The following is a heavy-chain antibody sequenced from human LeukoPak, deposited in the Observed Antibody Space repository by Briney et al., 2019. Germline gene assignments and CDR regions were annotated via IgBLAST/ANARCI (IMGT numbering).Heavy chain of an antibody. V-gene: IGHV3-21*01. CDR3: ARVIGLAVPGHDWFDP. CDR1: GFTFSSYS. CDR2: ISSSSSYI. J-gene: IGHJ5*02. Sequence: GGSLRLSCAASGFTFSSYSMNWVRQAPGKGLEWVSSISSSSSYIYYADSVKGRFTISRDNAKNSLYLQMNSLRAEDTAVYYCARVIGLAVPGHDWFDPWGQGTLVTVSS. D-gene: IGHD6-19*01.